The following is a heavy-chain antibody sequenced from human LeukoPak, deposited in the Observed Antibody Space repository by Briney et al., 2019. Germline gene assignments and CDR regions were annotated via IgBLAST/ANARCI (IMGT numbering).Heavy chain of an antibody. Sequence: SETLSLTCSVSDGSINSYYWSWIRQPPGKGLEWIGEINHSGSTNYNPSLKSRVTISVDTSKNQFSLKLSSVTAADTAVYYCASTTEAAGNCGGDCYPYFDYWGQGTLVTVSS. V-gene: IGHV4-34*01. CDR2: INHSGST. J-gene: IGHJ4*02. CDR3: ASTTEAAGNCGGDCYPYFDY. D-gene: IGHD2-21*02. CDR1: DGSINSYY.